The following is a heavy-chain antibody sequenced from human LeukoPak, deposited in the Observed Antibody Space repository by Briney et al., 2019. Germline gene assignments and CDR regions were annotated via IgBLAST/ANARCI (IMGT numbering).Heavy chain of an antibody. J-gene: IGHJ3*02. D-gene: IGHD2-2*01. CDR2: ISPIFGTA. CDR1: GGTFSSYA. Sequence: ASVKVSCKASGGTFSSYAISWVRQAPGQRLEWMGGISPIFGTANYAQKFQGRVTITADKSTSTAYMELSSLRSEDTAVYYCARDEADIVVVPAATSHAFDIWGQGTMVTVSS. V-gene: IGHV1-69*06. CDR3: ARDEADIVVVPAATSHAFDI.